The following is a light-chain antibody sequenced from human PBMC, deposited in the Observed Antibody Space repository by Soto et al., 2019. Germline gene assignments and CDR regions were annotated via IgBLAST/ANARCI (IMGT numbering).Light chain of an antibody. CDR3: DSYTSSSTYV. CDR1: SSDVADYKF. CDR2: DVS. Sequence: QSALTQPASVSGSPGQSIAISCTGSSSDVADYKFVSWYQQHPGKAPKLMIYDVSSRPSGVSNRFSGSKSGNTASLTISGLQAEDEADYYCDSYTSSSTYVFGSGTKLTVL. V-gene: IGLV2-14*01. J-gene: IGLJ1*01.